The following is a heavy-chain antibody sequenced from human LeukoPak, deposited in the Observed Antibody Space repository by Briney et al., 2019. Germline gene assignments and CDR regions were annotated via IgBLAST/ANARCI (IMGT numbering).Heavy chain of an antibody. D-gene: IGHD6-19*01. Sequence: GGPLRPSCAPSGFPLSSLPMHWVRRAPGKGRGGVAVISYDGSNKYYADSVKGRFTISRDNSKNTLYLQMDSLRVEDTAVYYCARDTVAGQIYFDHWGQGTLVTVSS. CDR2: ISYDGSNK. CDR3: ARDTVAGQIYFDH. CDR1: GFPLSSLP. V-gene: IGHV3-30-3*01. J-gene: IGHJ4*02.